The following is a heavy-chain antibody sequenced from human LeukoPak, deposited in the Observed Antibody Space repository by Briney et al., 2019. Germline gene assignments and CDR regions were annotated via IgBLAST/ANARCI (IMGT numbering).Heavy chain of an antibody. J-gene: IGHJ6*03. V-gene: IGHV4-4*07. CDR3: AGDRKQQLRFYYNMDV. CDR2: IRHSDYT. Sequence: SETLSLTCVVSGGDVGDGYWSWIRQSAAKGLEWIGRIRHSDYTNYNPSLKSRVSMSTDTSKNQLSLKLRSVTAADTAVYYCAGDRKQQLRFYYNMDVWGKGTTVIVSS. D-gene: IGHD3-3*01. CDR1: GGDVGDGY.